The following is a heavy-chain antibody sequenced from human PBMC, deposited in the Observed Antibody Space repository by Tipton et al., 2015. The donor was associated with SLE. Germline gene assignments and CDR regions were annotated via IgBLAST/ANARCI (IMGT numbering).Heavy chain of an antibody. J-gene: IGHJ4*02. CDR1: GGSISSYY. CDR3: AADYYYDSSGYYYI. V-gene: IGHV4-59*08. D-gene: IGHD3-22*01. Sequence: TLSLTCTVSGGSISSYYWSWIRQPPGKGLEWIGYIYYSGSTNYNPSLKSRVTISVDTSKNQFSLKLSSVTAADTAVYYCAADYYYDSSGYYYIWGQGTLVTVSS. CDR2: IYYSGST.